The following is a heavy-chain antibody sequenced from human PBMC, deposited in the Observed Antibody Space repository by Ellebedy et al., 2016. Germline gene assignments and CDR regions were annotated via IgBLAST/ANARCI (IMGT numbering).Heavy chain of an antibody. CDR1: GASITKYN. CDR3: ARELRGRAYSGFDFYYYQYMDV. D-gene: IGHD5-12*01. V-gene: IGHV4-59*13. Sequence: SETLSLTXTVSGASITKYNWTWIRQPPGKGLEWVGSLYDSGTTDYSSSLKTRLTLSIDTSTKQLSLTSTSVTTAVTAIYFCARELRGRAYSGFDFYYYQYMDVWGTGTTVTVSS. J-gene: IGHJ6*03. CDR2: LYDSGTT.